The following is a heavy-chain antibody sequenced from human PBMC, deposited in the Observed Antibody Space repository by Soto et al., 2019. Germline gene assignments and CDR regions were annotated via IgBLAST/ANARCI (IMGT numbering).Heavy chain of an antibody. Sequence: SETLSLTCAVYGGSFIGSSWSWIRQPPGKGLEWIGEINHSGSTNYNPSLKSRVTISVDTSKNQFSLKLSSVTAADTAVYYCARGRPRIVVVPAAAISVWGQGTLVTVSS. CDR3: ARGRPRIVVVPAAAISV. D-gene: IGHD2-2*01. CDR1: GGSFIGSS. CDR2: INHSGST. V-gene: IGHV4-34*01. J-gene: IGHJ4*02.